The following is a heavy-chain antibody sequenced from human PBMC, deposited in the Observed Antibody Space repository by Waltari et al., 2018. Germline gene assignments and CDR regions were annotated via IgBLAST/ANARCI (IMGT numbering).Heavy chain of an antibody. CDR3: AREFGLDTRHYYGMDV. J-gene: IGHJ6*02. V-gene: IGHV3-13*01. D-gene: IGHD3-16*01. CDR2: IGTAGDT. Sequence: EVQLVESGGGLVQPGGSLRLSCAASGFTFSSYDLHWVRQGKGLEWVSAIGTAGDTYYPGYVKGRFTISRENAKNSLYLQMNSLRAEDTAVYYCAREFGLDTRHYYGMDVWGQGTTITVSS. CDR1: GFTFSSYD.